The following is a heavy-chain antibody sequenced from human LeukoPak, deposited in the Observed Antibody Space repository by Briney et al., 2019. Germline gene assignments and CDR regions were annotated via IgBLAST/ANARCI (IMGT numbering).Heavy chain of an antibody. CDR3: AKDATRKIVVPAATLDY. D-gene: IGHD2-2*01. CDR2: ISAYNGNT. Sequence: ASVKVSCKASGYTFTSYGISWVRQAPGQGLEWMGWISAYNGNTNYAQKLLGRVTMTTDTSTSTAYMELRSLRSDDTAVYYCAKDATRKIVVPAATLDYWGQGTLVTVSS. V-gene: IGHV1-18*01. J-gene: IGHJ4*02. CDR1: GYTFTSYG.